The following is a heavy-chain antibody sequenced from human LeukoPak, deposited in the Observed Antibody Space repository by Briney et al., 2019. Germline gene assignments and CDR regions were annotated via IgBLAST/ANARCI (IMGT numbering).Heavy chain of an antibody. V-gene: IGHV3-23*01. CDR1: GFTFSSYG. CDR3: AKEVPSGYSGYDQRLDALNI. Sequence: PGGSLRLSCAASGFTFSSYGMHWVRQAPGKGLEWVSAISGSGGSTYYADSVKGRFTISRDNSKNTLYLQMNSLRAEDTAVYYCAKEVPSGYSGYDQRLDALNIWAQGKMVTVSS. J-gene: IGHJ3*02. CDR2: ISGSGGST. D-gene: IGHD5-12*01.